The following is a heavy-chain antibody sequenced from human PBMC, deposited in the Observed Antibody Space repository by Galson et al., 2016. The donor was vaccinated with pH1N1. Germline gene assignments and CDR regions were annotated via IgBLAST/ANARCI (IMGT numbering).Heavy chain of an antibody. CDR3: AKGAGRYYFGSGSFNY. V-gene: IGHV3-9*01. CDR1: GFAFDDFA. CDR2: ISWNSNSI. Sequence: SLRLSCAASGFAFDDFAMHWVRHVPGKGLEWVSGISWNSNSIGYADSVKGRFTISRDSAKKSLFLQMNRLRVEDTALYYCAKGAGRYYFGSGSFNYWGQGTQVTVSP. D-gene: IGHD3-10*01. J-gene: IGHJ4*02.